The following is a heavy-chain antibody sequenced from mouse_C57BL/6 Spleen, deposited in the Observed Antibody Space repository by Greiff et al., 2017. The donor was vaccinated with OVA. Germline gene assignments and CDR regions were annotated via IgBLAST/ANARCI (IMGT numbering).Heavy chain of an antibody. CDR3: AREGYDYSWFAY. V-gene: IGHV1-53*01. D-gene: IGHD2-4*01. Sequence: VQLQQLGTELVKPGASVKLSCKASGYTFTSYWMHWVKQRPGQGLEWIGNINPSNGGTNYNEKFKSKATLTVDKSSSTAYMQLSSLTSEDSAVYYCAREGYDYSWFAYWGQGTLVTVSA. CDR1: GYTFTSYW. J-gene: IGHJ3*01. CDR2: INPSNGGT.